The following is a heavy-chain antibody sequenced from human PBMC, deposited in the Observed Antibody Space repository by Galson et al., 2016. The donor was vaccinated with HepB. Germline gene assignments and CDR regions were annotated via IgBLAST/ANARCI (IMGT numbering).Heavy chain of an antibody. CDR3: AKSSCGGECYYRMDV. V-gene: IGHV3-23*01. D-gene: IGHD2-21*01. J-gene: IGHJ6*02. Sequence: SLRLSCAASGFTFSSYSMTWVRQAPGKGLEWVSAISGSGGRTLYADSVKGRVSISRDGSKNTLYLQLNSLRVEDTAVYYCAKSSCGGECYYRMDVWGQGTTVTV. CDR2: ISGSGGRT. CDR1: GFTFSSYS.